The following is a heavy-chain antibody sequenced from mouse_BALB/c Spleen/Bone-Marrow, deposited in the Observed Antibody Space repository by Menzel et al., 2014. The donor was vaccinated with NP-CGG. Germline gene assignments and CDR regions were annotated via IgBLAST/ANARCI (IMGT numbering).Heavy chain of an antibody. J-gene: IGHJ3*01. V-gene: IGHV1-5*01. CDR3: TRVITTGSAWFAY. D-gene: IGHD2-4*01. CDR2: TYPGNSDT. Sequence: VQLKQSGTVLARPGASVKMSCKASGYTFTSYWMHWVKQRPGQGLEWIGTTYPGNSDTSYNQKFKGKAKLTAVTSTSTAYMELSSLTNEDSAVYYCTRVITTGSAWFAYWGQGTLVTVS. CDR1: GYTFTSYW.